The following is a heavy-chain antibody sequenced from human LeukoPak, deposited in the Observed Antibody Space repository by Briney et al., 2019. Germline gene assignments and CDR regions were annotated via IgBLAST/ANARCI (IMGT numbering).Heavy chain of an antibody. Sequence: PSETLSLTCAVYGGSFSGYYWSWIRQPPGKGLEWIGEINHSGSTNYNPSLKSRVTISVDTSKNQFSLKLSSVTAADTAVYYCARRINDFWSGSSYYYYYYMDVWGKGTTVTVSS. CDR3: ARRINDFWSGSSYYYYYYMDV. CDR1: GGSFSGYY. CDR2: INHSGST. J-gene: IGHJ6*03. D-gene: IGHD3-3*01. V-gene: IGHV4-34*01.